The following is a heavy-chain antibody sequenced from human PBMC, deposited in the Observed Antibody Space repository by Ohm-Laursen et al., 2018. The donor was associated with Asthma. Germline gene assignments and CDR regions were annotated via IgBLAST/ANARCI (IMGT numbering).Heavy chain of an antibody. CDR1: GYTFSRYS. Sequence: SLRLSCAASGYTFSRYSIHWVRQVPGKGLEYVSAISSNGGSTYYADSVKGRFTISRDNSKNTLYLQMSSLRAEDTAVYYCVKDWNHYSNYEDYWGQGTLVTVSS. CDR2: ISSNGGST. V-gene: IGHV3-64D*08. CDR3: VKDWNHYSNYEDY. J-gene: IGHJ4*02. D-gene: IGHD4-11*01.